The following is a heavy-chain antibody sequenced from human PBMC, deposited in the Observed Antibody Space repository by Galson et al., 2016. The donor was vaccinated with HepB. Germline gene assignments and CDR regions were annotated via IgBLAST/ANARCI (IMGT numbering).Heavy chain of an antibody. V-gene: IGHV3-23*01. CDR2: VSGSGGIT. Sequence: SLRLSCAASGFTFDNHAMSWVRQAPGKGLEWVSGVSGSGGITYYADSVKGRFTISRDNSKNVLYLHMSSLRAGDTAVYYCARDNRSAKLPYYYDYWGQGTLITVSS. D-gene: IGHD4-23*01. CDR1: GFTFDNHA. J-gene: IGHJ4*01. CDR3: ARDNRSAKLPYYYDY.